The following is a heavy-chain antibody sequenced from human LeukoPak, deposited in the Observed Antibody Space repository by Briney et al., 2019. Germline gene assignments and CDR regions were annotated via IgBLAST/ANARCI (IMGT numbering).Heavy chain of an antibody. CDR1: GYTFTSYD. D-gene: IGHD2-15*01. CDR3: ARSPLLGTVVTDY. J-gene: IGHJ4*02. CDR2: MNPNSGNT. V-gene: IGHV1-8*01. Sequence: GASVKVSCKASGYTFTSYDINWVRQATRQGLEWMGWMNPNSGNTGYAQKFQGRVTMTRNTSISTAYMELSSLRSEDTAVYYCARSPLLGTVVTDYWGQGTLVTVSS.